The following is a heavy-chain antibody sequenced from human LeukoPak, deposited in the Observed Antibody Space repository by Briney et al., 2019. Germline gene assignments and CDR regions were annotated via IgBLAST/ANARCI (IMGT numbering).Heavy chain of an antibody. CDR2: ISNSSSTI. Sequence: GGSLRLSCAASGFMFSSYSMNWVRQAPGKGLEWISYISNSSSTIYYADSVKGRFTISRDNAKNSMYLQMNSLRAEDTAVYYCAKDLYDSIDFYYYMDVWGKGTTVTVSS. CDR1: GFMFSSYS. D-gene: IGHD3-22*01. CDR3: AKDLYDSIDFYYYMDV. V-gene: IGHV3-48*01. J-gene: IGHJ6*03.